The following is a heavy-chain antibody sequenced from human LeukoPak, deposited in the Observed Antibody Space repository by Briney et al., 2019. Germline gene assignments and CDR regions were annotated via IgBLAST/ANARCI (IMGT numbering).Heavy chain of an antibody. CDR1: GFTFSSYS. Sequence: TGGSLRLSCAASGFTFSSYSMNWVRQAPGKGLEWVSSISSSSSYIYYADSVKGRFTISRDNSKNTLYLQMNSLRAEDTAVYFCASGKYRYGDNWFDPWGQGTLVTVSS. CDR3: ASGKYRYGDNWFDP. CDR2: ISSSSSYI. D-gene: IGHD5-18*01. J-gene: IGHJ5*02. V-gene: IGHV3-21*01.